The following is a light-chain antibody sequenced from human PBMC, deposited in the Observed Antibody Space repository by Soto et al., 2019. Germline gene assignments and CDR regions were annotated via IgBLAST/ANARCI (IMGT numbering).Light chain of an antibody. Sequence: DIQMTQSPSTLSASVGDRVTITCRASQSISSWLAWYQQKPGKAPKLPIYKASSLESGVPSRFSGSGSGTEFTLTLGSLQPDEFATYYCQQYNNYPWTFRQGTKVEIK. CDR1: QSISSW. V-gene: IGKV1-5*03. CDR2: KAS. J-gene: IGKJ1*01. CDR3: QQYNNYPWT.